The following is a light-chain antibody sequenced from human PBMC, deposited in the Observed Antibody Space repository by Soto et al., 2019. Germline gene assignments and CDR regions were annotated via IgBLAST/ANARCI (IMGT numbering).Light chain of an antibody. CDR1: QSISSY. V-gene: IGKV1-39*01. Sequence: VQMTQSPSSLSASVGDRVTITCRASQSISSYLNWYQQKPGKAPKLLIYAASSLQSGVPSRFSGSGSGTDFTLTISSLQPEDFAIYYCQQSYSKPWTFGQGTKVDIK. CDR2: AAS. CDR3: QQSYSKPWT. J-gene: IGKJ1*01.